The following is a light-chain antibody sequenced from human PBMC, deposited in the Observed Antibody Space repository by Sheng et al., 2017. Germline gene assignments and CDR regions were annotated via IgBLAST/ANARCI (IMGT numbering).Light chain of an antibody. V-gene: IGKV1-39*01. CDR2: DTS. J-gene: IGKJ4*01. CDR1: QDIRKY. Sequence: DIQMTQSPSSLSASVGDRVALTCRASQDIRKYLSWYQQQPGKVPKVLVYDTSKLENGVPSRFSGSGSGTEFTLTINGLQPDDFGTYYCQQTFGTPXTFGGGIKVEVK. CDR3: QQTFGTPXT.